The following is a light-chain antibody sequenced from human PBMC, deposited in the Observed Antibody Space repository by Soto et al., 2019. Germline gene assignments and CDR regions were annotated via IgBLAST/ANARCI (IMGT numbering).Light chain of an antibody. V-gene: IGKV3-20*01. Sequence: EIVLTQSPGTLSLSPGERAMLWCRASQSVSSNYLAWYKQKPCQAPRVLIYVASSRATGIPDRFSGSGSGTDFTLTISRLEPEDFAVYYCQHYGSSPITVGQGTRLESK. J-gene: IGKJ5*01. CDR1: QSVSSNY. CDR2: VAS. CDR3: QHYGSSPIT.